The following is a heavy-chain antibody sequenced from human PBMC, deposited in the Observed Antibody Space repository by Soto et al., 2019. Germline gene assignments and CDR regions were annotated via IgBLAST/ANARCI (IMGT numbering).Heavy chain of an antibody. CDR2: IKSKTDGGTT. CDR1: GFTFSNAW. Sequence: GGSLRLSCAASGFTFSNAWMSWVRQAPGKGLEWVGRIKSKTDGGTTDYAAPVKGRFTISRDDSKNTLYLQMNSLKTEDTAVYYCTTSIGCWYYDFCTFDPWGQGTLVTVSS. D-gene: IGHD3-3*01. CDR3: TTSIGCWYYDFCTFDP. J-gene: IGHJ5*02. V-gene: IGHV3-15*01.